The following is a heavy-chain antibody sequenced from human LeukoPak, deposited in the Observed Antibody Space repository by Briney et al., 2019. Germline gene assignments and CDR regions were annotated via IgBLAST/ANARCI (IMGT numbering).Heavy chain of an antibody. D-gene: IGHD3-22*01. V-gene: IGHV1-69*04. CDR1: GGTFSSYA. CDR2: IIPILGIA. Sequence: SVKVSCKASGGTFSSYAISWMRQAPGQGLEWMGRIIPILGIANYAQKFQGRVTITADKSTSTAYMELSSLRSEDTAVYYCARGYYDSSGTFDYWGQGTLVTVSS. J-gene: IGHJ4*02. CDR3: ARGYYDSSGTFDY.